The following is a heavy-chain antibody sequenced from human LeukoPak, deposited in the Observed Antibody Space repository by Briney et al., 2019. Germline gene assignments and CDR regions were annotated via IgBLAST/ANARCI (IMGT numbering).Heavy chain of an antibody. D-gene: IGHD2-15*01. CDR1: GYTFKDHK. V-gene: IGHV1-69-2*01. Sequence: GASVKVSCKASGYTFKDHKIHWVRQAPEKGLEWLGRVYPENGEAMYAEKFQGRVTITADTSTDTSYMELSSLRSEDSAMYYCTTALMPYSVGQYWGQGTLASVSS. CDR3: TTALMPYSVGQY. J-gene: IGHJ4*02. CDR2: VYPENGEA.